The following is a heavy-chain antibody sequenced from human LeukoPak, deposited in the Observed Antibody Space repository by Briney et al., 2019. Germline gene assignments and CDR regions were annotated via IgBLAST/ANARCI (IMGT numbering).Heavy chain of an antibody. CDR1: GGTFSSYA. V-gene: IGHV5-51*01. J-gene: IGHJ4*02. CDR2: IYPGDSDT. CDR3: AKRVGGCIDY. D-gene: IGHD6-19*01. Sequence: KVSCKASGGTFSSYAISWVRQVPGKGLEWMGIIYPGDSDTRYSPSFQGQVTISADKSINTAYLQWSSLKASDTAIYYCAKRVGGCIDYWGQGTLVTVSS.